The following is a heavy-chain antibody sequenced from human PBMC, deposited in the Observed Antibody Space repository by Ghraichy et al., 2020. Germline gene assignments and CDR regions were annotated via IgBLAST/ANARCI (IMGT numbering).Heavy chain of an antibody. D-gene: IGHD3/OR15-3a*01. CDR3: ARRFDRTGSPGTWLDA. V-gene: IGHV4-39*01. CDR1: GGSLSSPYF. Sequence: SQTLSLTCTVSGGSLSSPYFWAWIRQTPGKGLEYLGHMFHRGSTYYNPSLTSRATMSVDTSKNQFSLKLTSVTAADTGTYYCARRFDRTGSPGTWLDAWGQGTQVTVSS. CDR2: MFHRGST. J-gene: IGHJ5*02.